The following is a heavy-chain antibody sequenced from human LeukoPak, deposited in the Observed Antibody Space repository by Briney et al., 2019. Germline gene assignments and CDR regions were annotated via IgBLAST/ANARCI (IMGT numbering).Heavy chain of an antibody. D-gene: IGHD5-18*01. Sequence: ASVRVSCKASGGTFSSYAISWVRQAPGQWLEWMGRIIPILGIANYAQKFQGRVTITADKSTSTAYMELSSLRSEDTAVYYCARSLQLWFSPFDYWGQGTLVTVSS. CDR3: ARSLQLWFSPFDY. V-gene: IGHV1-69*04. CDR1: GGTFSSYA. CDR2: IIPILGIA. J-gene: IGHJ4*02.